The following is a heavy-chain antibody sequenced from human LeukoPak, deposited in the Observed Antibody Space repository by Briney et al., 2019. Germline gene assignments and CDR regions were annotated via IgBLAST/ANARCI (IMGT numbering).Heavy chain of an antibody. V-gene: IGHV3-53*01. D-gene: IGHD3-3*01. CDR3: ARDGDFWSGYYIY. CDR2: IYSGGST. CDR1: GFTVSSNY. J-gene: IGHJ4*02. Sequence: GSLRLSCAASGFTVSSNYMSWVRQAPGKGLEWVSVIYSGGSTYYADSVKGRFTISRDSSKNTLYLQMNSLRAEDTAVYYCARDGDFWSGYYIYWGQGTLVTVSS.